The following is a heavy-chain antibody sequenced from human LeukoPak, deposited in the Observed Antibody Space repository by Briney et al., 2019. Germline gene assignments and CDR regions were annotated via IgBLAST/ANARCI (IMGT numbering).Heavy chain of an antibody. CDR2: IKQDGSQK. Sequence: PGGSLRLSCAASGFTFSNYWMTWVRQAPGKGLEWVANIKQDGSQKHYVDSVTGRFTISRDNANNVLDLEMNSLRAEDTALYYCARDPGANYWGAFDLWGQGTMVSVSS. J-gene: IGHJ3*01. CDR3: ARDPGANYWGAFDL. CDR1: GFTFSNYW. D-gene: IGHD4/OR15-4a*01. V-gene: IGHV3-7*01.